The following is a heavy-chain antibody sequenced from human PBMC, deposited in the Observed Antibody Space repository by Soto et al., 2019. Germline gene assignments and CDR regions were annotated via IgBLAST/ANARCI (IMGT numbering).Heavy chain of an antibody. J-gene: IGHJ5*02. V-gene: IGHV3-9*01. CDR1: GFTFDDYA. CDR3: AKDRDGYNLLWFDP. D-gene: IGHD5-12*01. CDR2: ISWNSGSI. Sequence: PGGSLRLSCAASGFTFDDYAMHWVRQAPGKGLEWVSGISWNSGSIGYADSVKGRFTISRDNAKNSLYLQMNSLRAEDTALYYCAKDRDGYNLLWFDPWGQGTLVTAPQ.